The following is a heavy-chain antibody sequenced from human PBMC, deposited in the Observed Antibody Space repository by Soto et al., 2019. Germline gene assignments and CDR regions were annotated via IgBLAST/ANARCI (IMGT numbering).Heavy chain of an antibody. Sequence: EVQLVESGGGLVQPGGSLRLSCAASGFTFSSYWMSWVRQAPGKGLEWVANIKQDGSEKYYVDSVKGRFTISRDNAKNSLYLQMNSLTAEDTAVYYCARDRSAMVRGGDMDVWGQGTTVTVSS. V-gene: IGHV3-7*03. CDR3: ARDRSAMVRGGDMDV. CDR1: GFTFSSYW. D-gene: IGHD3-10*01. J-gene: IGHJ6*02. CDR2: IKQDGSEK.